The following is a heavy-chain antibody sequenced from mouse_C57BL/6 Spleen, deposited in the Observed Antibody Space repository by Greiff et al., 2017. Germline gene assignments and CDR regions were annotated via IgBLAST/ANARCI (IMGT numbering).Heavy chain of an antibody. CDR3: ARWGTTVPSYWYFDV. Sequence: QVQLQQPGAELVKPGASVKMSCKASGYTFTSYWITWVKQRPGQGLEWIGDIYPGSGSTNYNEKFKSKATLTVDTSSSTAYMQLSSLTSEDSAVYYCARWGTTVPSYWYFDVWGTGTTVTVSS. CDR1: GYTFTSYW. CDR2: IYPGSGST. D-gene: IGHD1-1*01. V-gene: IGHV1-55*01. J-gene: IGHJ1*03.